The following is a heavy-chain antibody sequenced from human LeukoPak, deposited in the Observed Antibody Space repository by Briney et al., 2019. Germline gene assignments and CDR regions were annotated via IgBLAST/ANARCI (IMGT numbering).Heavy chain of an antibody. CDR2: IRSKVYGGTP. CDR3: TRDQTPYY. Sequence: GGSLRLSCTASGFSFGDYATTWVRQAPGKGLECVGFIRSKVYGGTPEYAASVKGRFTISRDDSQGIAYLQMNSLKTEDTAVYYCTRDQTPYYWGQGTLVTVSS. V-gene: IGHV3-49*04. J-gene: IGHJ4*02. CDR1: GFSFGDYA.